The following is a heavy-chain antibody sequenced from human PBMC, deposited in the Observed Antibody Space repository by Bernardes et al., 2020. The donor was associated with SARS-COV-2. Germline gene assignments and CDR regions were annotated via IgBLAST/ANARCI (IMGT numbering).Heavy chain of an antibody. Sequence: GSMRLAFAASVFTVSSTYISWVRPAPGKGLEWVSVIDSGGSTNYADSVKGRFTISRDNSKNTVLLQMNRLRAEDTAVYYCARLTIWGQGTMVTVSS. V-gene: IGHV3-53*01. CDR1: VFTVSSTY. D-gene: IGHD3-3*01. CDR2: IDSGGST. J-gene: IGHJ3*01. CDR3: ARLTI.